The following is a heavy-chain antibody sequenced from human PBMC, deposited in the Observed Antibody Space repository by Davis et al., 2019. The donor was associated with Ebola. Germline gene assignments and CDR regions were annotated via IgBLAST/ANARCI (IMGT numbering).Heavy chain of an antibody. D-gene: IGHD5-12*01. J-gene: IGHJ4*02. CDR3: ARGYSGYEDPVTLFVDY. CDR1: GFTFSSYA. V-gene: IGHV3-64*02. Sequence: PGGSLRLSCAASGFTFSSYAMHWVRQAPGKGLEYVSAISSNGGSTYYADSVKGRFTISRDNSKNTLYLQMGSLRAEDMAVYYCARGYSGYEDPVTLFVDYWGQGTLVTVSS. CDR2: ISSNGGST.